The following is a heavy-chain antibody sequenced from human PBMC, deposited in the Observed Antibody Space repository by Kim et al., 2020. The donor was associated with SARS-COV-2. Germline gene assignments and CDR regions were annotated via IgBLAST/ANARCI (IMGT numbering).Heavy chain of an antibody. J-gene: IGHJ4*02. V-gene: IGHV4-59*01. D-gene: IGHD3-16*01. Sequence: KPRVTISLDTSKNQIYLKLSSVTAADTAVYYCARIVVYDYVWGSYSHFDYWGQGTLVTVSS. CDR3: ARIVVYDYVWGSYSHFDY.